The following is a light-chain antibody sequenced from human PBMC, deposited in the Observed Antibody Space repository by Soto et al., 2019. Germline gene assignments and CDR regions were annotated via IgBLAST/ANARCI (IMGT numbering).Light chain of an antibody. CDR2: GAF. J-gene: IGKJ5*01. CDR3: QQYGSLIT. V-gene: IGKV3-20*01. CDR1: QSISRSD. Sequence: EIVLTQSPGTVSLSPGESATISCKASQSISRSDLAWYQHRPGPSPRLLIYGAFSRATGIPDRLSGSGSGTDFTLTISRLEPEDSAVYYCQQYGSLITFGQGTRLEIK.